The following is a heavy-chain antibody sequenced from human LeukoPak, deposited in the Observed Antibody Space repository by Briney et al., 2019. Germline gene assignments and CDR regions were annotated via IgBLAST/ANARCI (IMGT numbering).Heavy chain of an antibody. CDR3: ARGYRLERLVYYYYGMDV. CDR1: GYTFTSYY. V-gene: IGHV1-46*01. D-gene: IGHD1-1*01. CDR2: INPSGGST. J-gene: IGHJ6*02. Sequence: ASVKVSRKASGYTFTSYYMHWVRQAPGQGLEWMGIINPSGGSTSYAQKFQGRVTMTRDTSTSTVYMELSSLRSEDTAVYYCARGYRLERLVYYYYGMDVWGQGTTVTVSS.